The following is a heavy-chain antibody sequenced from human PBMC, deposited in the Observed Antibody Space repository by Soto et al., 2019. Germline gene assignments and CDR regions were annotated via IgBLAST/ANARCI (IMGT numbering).Heavy chain of an antibody. Sequence: ASVKVSCKASGGTFSSYTISWVRQAPGQGLEWMGRIIPILGIANYAQKFQGRVTITADKSTSTAYMELSSLRSEDTAVYYCARVCSSTSCYAGLDYRGQRTPVTVSS. CDR3: ARVCSSTSCYAGLDY. D-gene: IGHD2-2*01. CDR1: GGTFSSYT. V-gene: IGHV1-69*02. CDR2: IIPILGIA. J-gene: IGHJ4*02.